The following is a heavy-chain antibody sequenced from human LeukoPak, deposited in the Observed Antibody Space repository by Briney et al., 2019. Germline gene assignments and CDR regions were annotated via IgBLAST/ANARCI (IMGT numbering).Heavy chain of an antibody. CDR2: IYYSGST. CDR3: ARERGYCSGGSCYEGRYYYGMDV. Sequence: SETLSLTRTVSGGSISSGDYYWSWIRQPPGKGLEWIGYIYYSGSTYYNPSLKSRVTISVDTSKNQFSLKLSSVTAADTAVYYCARERGYCSGGSCYEGRYYYGMDVWGQGTTVTVPS. D-gene: IGHD2-15*01. J-gene: IGHJ6*02. CDR1: GGSISSGDYY. V-gene: IGHV4-30-4*01.